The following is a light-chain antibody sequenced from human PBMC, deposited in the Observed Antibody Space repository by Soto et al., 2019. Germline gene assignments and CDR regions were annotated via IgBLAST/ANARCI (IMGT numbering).Light chain of an antibody. CDR3: QQYNAYYS. CDR1: QDISRW. J-gene: IGKJ2*03. V-gene: IGKV1-5*01. CDR2: GVS. Sequence: DIQMTQSPPTLPASAGDRVTITCRASQDISRWLAWYQQKPGKAPDLLIYGVSTLQSGVPSRFSGTGSGTEFTLTISSMQPEDFATDDCQQYNAYYSFGQGTKVDIK.